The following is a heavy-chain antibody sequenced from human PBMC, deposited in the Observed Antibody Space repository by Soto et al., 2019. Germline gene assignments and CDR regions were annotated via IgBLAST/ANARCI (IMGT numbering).Heavy chain of an antibody. D-gene: IGHD4-17*01. CDR1: GGSISSYY. V-gene: IGHV4-59*01. Sequence: SETLSLTCTVSGGSISSYYWSWISQPPGKGLEWIGYIYYSGSTNYNPSLKSRVTISVDTSKNQFSLKLSSVTAADTAVYYCARGPYGDYVPEYFQHWGQGTLVTVSS. J-gene: IGHJ1*01. CDR2: IYYSGST. CDR3: ARGPYGDYVPEYFQH.